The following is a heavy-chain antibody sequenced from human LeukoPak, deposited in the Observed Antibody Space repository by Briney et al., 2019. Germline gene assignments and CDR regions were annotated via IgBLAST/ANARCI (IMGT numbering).Heavy chain of an antibody. CDR3: ARGRGKWFGELSHFDY. V-gene: IGHV1-8*01. Sequence: ASVKVSCKASGYTFTSYDINWVRQATGQGLEWMGWMNPNSGNTGYAQEFQGRVTMTRNTSISTAYMELSSLRSEDTAVYYCARGRGKWFGELSHFDYWGQGTLVTVSS. CDR1: GYTFTSYD. D-gene: IGHD3-10*01. J-gene: IGHJ4*02. CDR2: MNPNSGNT.